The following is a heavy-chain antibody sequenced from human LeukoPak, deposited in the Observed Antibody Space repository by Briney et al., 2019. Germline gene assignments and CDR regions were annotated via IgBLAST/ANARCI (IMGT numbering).Heavy chain of an antibody. D-gene: IGHD5-18*01. CDR2: INHSGST. CDR1: GGSFSGYY. CDR3: ARVQLWSLYYYYYGMDV. J-gene: IGHJ6*02. Sequence: NPSETLSLTCAVYGGSFSGYYWSWIRQPPGKGLEWIGEINHSGSTNYNPSLKSRVTISVDTSKHQFSLKLSSVTAADTAVYYCARVQLWSLYYYYYGMDVWGQGTTVTVSS. V-gene: IGHV4-34*01.